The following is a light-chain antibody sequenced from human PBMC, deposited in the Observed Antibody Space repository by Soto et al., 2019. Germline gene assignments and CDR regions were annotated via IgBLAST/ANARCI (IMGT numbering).Light chain of an antibody. CDR1: QDISNH. CDR2: DAS. J-gene: IGKJ1*01. V-gene: IGKV1-39*01. CDR3: QQSYSTPRT. Sequence: DIQLPQSPSSLSASVGDRFTIACQASQDISNHLNWYQQKPGKAPKLLIYDASNLETGVPSRFSGSGSGADFTLTISTLQPEDFATYCCQQSYSTPRTFGQGTKWIS.